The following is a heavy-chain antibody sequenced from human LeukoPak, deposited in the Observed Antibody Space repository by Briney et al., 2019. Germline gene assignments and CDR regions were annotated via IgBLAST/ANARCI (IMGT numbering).Heavy chain of an antibody. CDR1: GGSFSGYY. Sequence: SETLSLTCAVYGGSFSGYYWSWIRQPPGKGLEWIGEINHSGSTNYNPSLKSRVTISVDTSKNQFSLKLSSVTAADTAVYYCGVMTTVTTRRGGWFDPWGQGTLVTVSS. J-gene: IGHJ5*02. CDR3: GVMTTVTTRRGGWFDP. V-gene: IGHV4-34*01. D-gene: IGHD4-11*01. CDR2: INHSGST.